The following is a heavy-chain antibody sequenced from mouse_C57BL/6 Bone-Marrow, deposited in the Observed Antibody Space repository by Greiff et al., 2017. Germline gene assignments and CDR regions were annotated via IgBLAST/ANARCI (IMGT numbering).Heavy chain of an antibody. CDR1: GYTFTSYW. Sequence: QVQLQQPGAELVMPGASVKLSCKASGYTFTSYWMHWVKQRPGQGLEWIGEIDPSDSCTNYNQKFKGKSTLTVDKSSSPAYMQLSSLTSEDSAVYYCEREGFGRVEERIDYWGQGTSLTVSS. CDR3: EREGFGRVEERIDY. D-gene: IGHD1-1*01. CDR2: IDPSDSCT. J-gene: IGHJ2*02. V-gene: IGHV1-69*01.